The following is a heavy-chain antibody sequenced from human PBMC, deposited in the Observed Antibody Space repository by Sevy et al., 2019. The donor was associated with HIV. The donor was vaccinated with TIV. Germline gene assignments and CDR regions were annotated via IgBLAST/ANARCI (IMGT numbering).Heavy chain of an antibody. CDR3: ARGISVVATREVWFDP. D-gene: IGHD5-12*01. CDR2: ISNFNSNR. Sequence: ASLKVSCKASGYTFASYGITWVRQAPGQGLEWMGWISNFNSNRKSAQKFQDRLTLTTDTSTSTAFMELTSLRTDDTAVYYCARGISVVATREVWFDPWGQGTPVTVSS. J-gene: IGHJ5*02. V-gene: IGHV1-18*01. CDR1: GYTFASYG.